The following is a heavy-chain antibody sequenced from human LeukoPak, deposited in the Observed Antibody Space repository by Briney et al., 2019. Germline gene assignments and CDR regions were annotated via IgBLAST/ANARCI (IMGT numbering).Heavy chain of an antibody. D-gene: IGHD6-13*01. J-gene: IGHJ6*03. CDR2: IYYSGST. CDR3: ARVKSGQQLAYFYYYMDV. Sequence: SETLSLTCTVSGGSISSSSYYWGWIRQPPGKGLEWIGRIYYSGSTYYNPSLKSRVTMSVDTSKNQFSLSLSSVTAADTAVYYCARVKSGQQLAYFYYYMDVWGKGTTVTVS. V-gene: IGHV4-39*01. CDR1: GGSISSSSYY.